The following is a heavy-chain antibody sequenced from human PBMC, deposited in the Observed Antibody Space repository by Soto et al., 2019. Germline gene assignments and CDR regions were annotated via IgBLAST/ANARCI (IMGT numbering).Heavy chain of an antibody. CDR3: ARPRGYSYGLFDY. J-gene: IGHJ4*02. V-gene: IGHV4-59*08. CDR1: GGSISSYY. D-gene: IGHD5-18*01. Sequence: PSETLSLTCTVSGGSISSYYWSWIRQPPGKGLEWIGYIYYSGSTNYNPSLKSRVTISVDTSKNQFSLKLSSVTAADTAVYYCARPRGYSYGLFDYWGQGTLVTVS. CDR2: IYYSGST.